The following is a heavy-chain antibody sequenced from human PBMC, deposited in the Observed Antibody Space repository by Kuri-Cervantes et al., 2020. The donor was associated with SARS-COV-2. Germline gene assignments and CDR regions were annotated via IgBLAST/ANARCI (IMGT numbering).Heavy chain of an antibody. CDR2: IYTSGST. CDR1: GGSISSGSYY. J-gene: IGHJ4*02. D-gene: IGHD3-10*01. CDR3: ARFEEFFDY. V-gene: IGHV4-61*09. Sequence: SETLSLTCTVSGGSISSGSYYWSWIRQPAGKGLEWMRNIYTSGSTNYNPSLKSRVTISVDTSKNQFSLKLSSVTAADTAVYYCARFEEFFDYWGQGTLVTVSS.